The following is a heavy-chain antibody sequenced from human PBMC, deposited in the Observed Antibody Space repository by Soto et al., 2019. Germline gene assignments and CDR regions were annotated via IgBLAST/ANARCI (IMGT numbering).Heavy chain of an antibody. CDR3: ARGDISMCT. Sequence: QVQVVESGGGVVQPGRSLTLSCAASGFTFSNHGMHWVRQAPGKGLEWVAVIWFDGSKKFYADSVKGRFTISRDNSKNTLSLQMNSLRAEDTAVYYCARGDISMCTWGQGTLVTVSS. CDR2: IWFDGSKK. CDR1: GFTFSNHG. V-gene: IGHV3-33*01. D-gene: IGHD5-18*01. J-gene: IGHJ4*02.